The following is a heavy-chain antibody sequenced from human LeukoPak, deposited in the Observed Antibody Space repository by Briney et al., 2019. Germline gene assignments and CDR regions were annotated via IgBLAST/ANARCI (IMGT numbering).Heavy chain of an antibody. CDR2: ISSSGSSI. Sequence: KRGGSLRLSCAASGFTFSVYYMIWMRQAPGRGREGVSYISSSGSSINYADSVKGRFPISKDNAKNPLYLEMNSLRGEDTAVYYCARDSSNVGWGVGNWGQGTLVTVSS. CDR1: GFTFSVYY. CDR3: ARDSSNVGWGVGN. J-gene: IGHJ4*02. D-gene: IGHD3-10*01. V-gene: IGHV3-11*04.